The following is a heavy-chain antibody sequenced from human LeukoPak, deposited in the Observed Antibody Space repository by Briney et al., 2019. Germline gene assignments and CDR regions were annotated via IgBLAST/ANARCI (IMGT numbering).Heavy chain of an antibody. Sequence: ASVKVSCKASGYTFTGYYLHWVRQATGQGLEWMGWISAYNGNTNYAQKLQGRVTMTTDTSTSTAYMEQRSLRSDDTAVYYCARDGVYSYGLLRFDYWGQGTLVTVSS. J-gene: IGHJ4*02. D-gene: IGHD5-18*01. V-gene: IGHV1-18*04. CDR2: ISAYNGNT. CDR1: GYTFTGYY. CDR3: ARDGVYSYGLLRFDY.